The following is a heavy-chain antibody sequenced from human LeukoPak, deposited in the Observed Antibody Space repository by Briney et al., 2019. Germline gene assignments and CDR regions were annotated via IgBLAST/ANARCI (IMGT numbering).Heavy chain of an antibody. CDR3: AREMKVSIAVAALDY. J-gene: IGHJ4*01. CDR1: GFTFSSYS. D-gene: IGHD6-19*01. V-gene: IGHV3-21*01. Sequence: GGSLRLSCAASGFTFSSYSMNWVRQAPGKGLEWVSSISSSSSYIYYADSVKGRFTISRDNAKNSLYLQMNSLRAEDTAVYYCAREMKVSIAVAALDYWGQEPWSPSPQ. CDR2: ISSSSSYI.